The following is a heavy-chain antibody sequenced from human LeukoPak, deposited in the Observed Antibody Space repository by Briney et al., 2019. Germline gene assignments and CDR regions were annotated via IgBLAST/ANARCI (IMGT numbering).Heavy chain of an antibody. CDR3: ARGDKQLVFNRNKGGFDP. D-gene: IGHD6-13*01. CDR2: INQDGSEK. V-gene: IGHV3-7*01. CDR1: GFPFSTFW. Sequence: GGSLRLSCAVSGFPFSTFWMSWVRQAPGKGLEWVANINQDGSEKYYVDSVKGRFTISRDNSKNTLYLQMNSLRTEDTAVYYCARGDKQLVFNRNKGGFDPWGQGTLVTASS. J-gene: IGHJ5*02.